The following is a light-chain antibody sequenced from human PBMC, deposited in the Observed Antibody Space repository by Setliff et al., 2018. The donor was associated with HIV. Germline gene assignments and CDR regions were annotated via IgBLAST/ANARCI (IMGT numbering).Light chain of an antibody. CDR2: EVS. V-gene: IGLV2-14*01. Sequence: QSALTQPASVSGSPGQSITISCTGTSSDVGGYNYVSWYQQHPGKAPKLVIYEVSNRPSGISNRFSGSKSGNTASLTISGLQAEDDADYYCSSYRRGNTLVFGTGTKVTVL. CDR3: SSYRRGNTLV. J-gene: IGLJ1*01. CDR1: SSDVGGYNY.